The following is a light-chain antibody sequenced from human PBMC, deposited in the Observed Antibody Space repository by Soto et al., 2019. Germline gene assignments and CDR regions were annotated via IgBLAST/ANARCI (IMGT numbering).Light chain of an antibody. CDR1: SSDVGGYNY. Sequence: QSALTQPPSASGSPGQSVTISCTGTSSDVGGYNYVSWYQHHPGKAPKLMNYEVSKRPSGVPDRFSGSKSGNTASLTVSGLQADDEADYYCSSHAGSKNMVFGGGTKLTVL. CDR2: EVS. J-gene: IGLJ2*01. CDR3: SSHAGSKNMV. V-gene: IGLV2-8*01.